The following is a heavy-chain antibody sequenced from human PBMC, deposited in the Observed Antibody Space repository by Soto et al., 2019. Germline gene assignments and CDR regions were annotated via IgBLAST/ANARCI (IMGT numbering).Heavy chain of an antibody. Sequence: GGSLRLSCSASGFTFSSCAMHWVRQAPGKGLEYVSAISSNGGSTYYADSVKGRFTISRDRSKNTVSLQMDSLRAEDTAVYYCAKDRGIIVKAGDAFDVWGQGTKVTVSS. D-gene: IGHD3-16*02. CDR1: GFTFSSCA. J-gene: IGHJ3*01. V-gene: IGHV3-64*04. CDR2: ISSNGGST. CDR3: AKDRGIIVKAGDAFDV.